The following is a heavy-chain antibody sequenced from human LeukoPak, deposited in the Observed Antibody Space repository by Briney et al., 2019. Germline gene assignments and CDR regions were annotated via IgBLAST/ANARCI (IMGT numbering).Heavy chain of an antibody. CDR3: ARWASLTYGGNSRGYYYYYGMDV. Sequence: GESLKISCKGSGYRFTSYWIGWVRQLPGKGLEWMGIIYPGDSDTRYSLSFQGQVTISADKSISTAYLQWSSLKASDTAMYYCARWASLTYGGNSRGYYYYYGMDVWGQGTTVTVSS. J-gene: IGHJ6*02. D-gene: IGHD4-23*01. CDR2: IYPGDSDT. V-gene: IGHV5-51*01. CDR1: GYRFTSYW.